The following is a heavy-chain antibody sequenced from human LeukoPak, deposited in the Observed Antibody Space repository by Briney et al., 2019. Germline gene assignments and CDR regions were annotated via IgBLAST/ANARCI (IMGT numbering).Heavy chain of an antibody. CDR2: IKHDGSET. CDR3: AKNGGPHGMDV. V-gene: IGHV3-7*02. J-gene: IGHJ6*02. Sequence: GGSLRLSCATSGFTFSSIWMSWVRQAPGKGLEWVANIKHDGSETNYVDSVRGRFTISRDNAKNSLHLQMNSLRVEDTAVYYCAKNGGPHGMDVWGQGTTVTVSS. D-gene: IGHD3-16*01. CDR1: GFTFSSIW.